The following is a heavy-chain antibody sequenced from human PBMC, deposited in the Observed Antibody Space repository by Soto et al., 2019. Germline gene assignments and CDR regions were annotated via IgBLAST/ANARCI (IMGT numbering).Heavy chain of an antibody. D-gene: IGHD1-26*01. Sequence: SETLSLTCVVSNFSISSGYYWGWIRQSPGKGLEWIASIYRSGTTSYNPSLKSRVTISVDPSKNQFSLMLTAVTAADTAVYYCARTHSGSYYSVFNYWGRGSLVTAPQ. CDR2: IYRSGTT. CDR1: NFSISSGYY. V-gene: IGHV4-38-2*01. J-gene: IGHJ4*02. CDR3: ARTHSGSYYSVFNY.